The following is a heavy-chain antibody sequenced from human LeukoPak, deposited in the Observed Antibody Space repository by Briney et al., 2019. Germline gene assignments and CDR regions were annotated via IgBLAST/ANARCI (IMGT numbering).Heavy chain of an antibody. Sequence: ASVKVSCKASGYTFTSYAIHWVRQAPGQGLEWMGWMNPNTGGTNFAQNFQGRVTMTRDTSINTAYMELSRLTSDDTALYYCARGEGSSWFDYWGQGTLVTVSS. CDR3: ARGEGSSWFDY. CDR1: GYTFTSYA. CDR2: MNPNTGGT. D-gene: IGHD6-13*01. J-gene: IGHJ4*02. V-gene: IGHV1-2*02.